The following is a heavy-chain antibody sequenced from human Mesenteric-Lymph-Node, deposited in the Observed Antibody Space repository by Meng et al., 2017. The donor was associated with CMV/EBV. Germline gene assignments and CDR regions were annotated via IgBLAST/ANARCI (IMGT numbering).Heavy chain of an antibody. CDR1: GFTFSSYW. J-gene: IGHJ6*02. CDR2: IKQDGSEK. CDR3: ATTDQNLDV. Sequence: GESLKISCAASGFTFSSYWMSWARQAPGKGLEWVANIKQDGSEKYYVDSVKGRFTMSRDNAKNSLYLQMNSLRAEDTAVYYCATTDQNLDVWGQGTTVTVSS. V-gene: IGHV3-7*01. D-gene: IGHD2-2*01.